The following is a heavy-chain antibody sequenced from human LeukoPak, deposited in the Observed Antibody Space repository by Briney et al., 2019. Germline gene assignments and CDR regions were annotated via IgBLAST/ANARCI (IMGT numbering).Heavy chain of an antibody. V-gene: IGHV3-74*01. Sequence: GGSLRLSCAASGFTFSSYAMSWVRQAPGKGLVWVSRINSDGSSTSYADSVKGRFTISRDNAKNTLYLQMNSLRAEDTAVYYCARADSSRYSGSLHAFDIWGQGSMVTVSS. CDR3: ARADSSRYSGSLHAFDI. D-gene: IGHD1-26*01. CDR2: INSDGSST. J-gene: IGHJ3*02. CDR1: GFTFSSYA.